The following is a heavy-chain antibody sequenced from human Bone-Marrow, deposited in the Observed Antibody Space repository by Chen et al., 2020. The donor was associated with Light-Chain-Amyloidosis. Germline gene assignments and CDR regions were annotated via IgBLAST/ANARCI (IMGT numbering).Heavy chain of an antibody. J-gene: IGHJ4*02. D-gene: IGHD2-21*01. Sequence: EVQLVESGGGLVQPGGSLRLACVASGFTFSDPGIHWVRQASGKGLEWLGRIGTKNSGYTTSYAAPVEGRFTVSRDDSKTTAYLQMDSLKIEDTALYYCVASHVIVGALESWGQGTLVIVSP. CDR2: IGTKNSGYTT. CDR3: VASHVIVGALES. V-gene: IGHV3-73*01. CDR1: GFTFSDPG.